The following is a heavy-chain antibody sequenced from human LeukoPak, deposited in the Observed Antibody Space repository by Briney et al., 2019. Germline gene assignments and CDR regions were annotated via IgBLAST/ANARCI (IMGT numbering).Heavy chain of an antibody. CDR3: AKATVTTLGFDY. J-gene: IGHJ4*02. Sequence: ASVKVSCKASGGTFSSYAISWVRQAPEQGLEWMGRIIPIFGTANYAQKFQGRVTITTDESTSTAYMELSSLRSEDTAVYYCAKATVTTLGFDYWGQGTLVTVSS. D-gene: IGHD4-17*01. V-gene: IGHV1-69*05. CDR1: GGTFSSYA. CDR2: IIPIFGTA.